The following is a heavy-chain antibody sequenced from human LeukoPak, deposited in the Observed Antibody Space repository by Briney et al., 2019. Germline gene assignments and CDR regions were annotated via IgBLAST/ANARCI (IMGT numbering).Heavy chain of an antibody. CDR2: INTNTGNP. D-gene: IGHD2-2*01. Sequence: GASVKVSCKASGYAFIDYAINWVRQAPGKGLEWMGWINTNTGNPTYAQGFTGRFVFSLDTSVSTTYLQISSLKAEDTAVYYCARDPGDDFVVPGDPWGQGTLVTVSS. V-gene: IGHV7-4-1*02. CDR3: ARDPGDDFVVPGDP. J-gene: IGHJ5*02. CDR1: GYAFIDYA.